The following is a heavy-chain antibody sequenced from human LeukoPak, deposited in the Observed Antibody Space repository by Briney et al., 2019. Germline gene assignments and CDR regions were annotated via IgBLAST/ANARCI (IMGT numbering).Heavy chain of an antibody. J-gene: IGHJ4*02. CDR2: ISGSVGST. D-gene: IGHD4-17*01. V-gene: IGHV3-23*01. CDR1: GFTFSSYA. Sequence: GGSLRLSCAASGFTFSSYAMSWVRQAPGKGLEWVSAISGSVGSTYYANSVKGRFTISRDNSKNTLYLQMNSLRAEDTAVYYCATKYGDYRYWGQGTLVTVSS. CDR3: ATKYGDYRY.